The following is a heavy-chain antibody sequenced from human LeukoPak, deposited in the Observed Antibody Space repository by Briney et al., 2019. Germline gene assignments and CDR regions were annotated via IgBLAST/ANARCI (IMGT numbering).Heavy chain of an antibody. CDR1: GFTFSSYA. V-gene: IGHV3-23*01. CDR3: AKGGYYYGMDV. CDR2: ISGGST. J-gene: IGHJ6*02. Sequence: GGSLRLSCAASGFTFSSYAMSWVRQAPGKGLEWVSAISGGSTYYADSVKGRFTISRDNSKNTLYLQMNSLRAEDTAVYYCAKGGYYYGMDVWGQGTTVTVSS.